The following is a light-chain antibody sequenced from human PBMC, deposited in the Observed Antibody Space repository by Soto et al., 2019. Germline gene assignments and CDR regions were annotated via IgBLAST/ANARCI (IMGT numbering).Light chain of an antibody. CDR2: GAS. CDR3: QHYGSSSFT. J-gene: IGKJ2*01. CDR1: HSVASTY. Sequence: EIVLTQSPGTLSLSPGEGATLSCRASHSVASTYLAWYQQKPGLAPRLIIYGASNRASGTPDRFSGGGSGTGFTLTVNRLEPEDFAVYYCQHYGSSSFTFGQGTKLEIK. V-gene: IGKV3-20*01.